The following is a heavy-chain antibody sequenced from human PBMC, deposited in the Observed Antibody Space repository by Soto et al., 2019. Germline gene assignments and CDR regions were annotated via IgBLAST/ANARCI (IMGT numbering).Heavy chain of an antibody. CDR1: GFTFSSYG. D-gene: IGHD3-22*01. CDR3: ARDYYKYYDSSGYYRSPAY. V-gene: IGHV3-30*19. CDR2: ISYDGSDK. J-gene: IGHJ4*02. Sequence: PGGSLRHSCASSGFTFSSYGMHLVRQAPGKGLEWVALISYDGSDKDYADSVKGRFTISRDNSRNTLFLQMNSLRAEDTAVYYCARDYYKYYDSSGYYRSPAYWGQGTLVTVSS.